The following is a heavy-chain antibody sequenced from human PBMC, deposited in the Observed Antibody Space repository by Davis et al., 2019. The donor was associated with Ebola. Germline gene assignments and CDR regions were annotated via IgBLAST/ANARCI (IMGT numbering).Heavy chain of an antibody. D-gene: IGHD4-17*01. Sequence: ASVKVSCKASGYTFTSYDINWVRQATGQGLEWMGWMNPNSGNTGYAQKFRGRVTMTRNTSITTAYMELSSLSSDDTAVYYCAREGRHDYGDIRVQRHGMDVWGQGTTVTVSS. CDR2: MNPNSGNT. V-gene: IGHV1-8*01. CDR1: GYTFTSYD. CDR3: AREGRHDYGDIRVQRHGMDV. J-gene: IGHJ6*02.